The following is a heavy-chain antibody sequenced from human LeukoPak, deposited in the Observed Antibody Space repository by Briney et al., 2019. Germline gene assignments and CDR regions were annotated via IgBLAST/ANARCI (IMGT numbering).Heavy chain of an antibody. J-gene: IGHJ4*02. D-gene: IGHD4-17*01. V-gene: IGHV3-7*01. Sequence: GGSLRLSCAASGFTFNDYSMNWVRQAPGKGLEWVANIKQDGSEKYYVDSVKGRFTISRDNAKNSLYLQMNSLRAEDTAVYYCARDRGYGDYGGCGYWGQGTLVTVSS. CDR2: IKQDGSEK. CDR3: ARDRGYGDYGGCGY. CDR1: GFTFNDYS.